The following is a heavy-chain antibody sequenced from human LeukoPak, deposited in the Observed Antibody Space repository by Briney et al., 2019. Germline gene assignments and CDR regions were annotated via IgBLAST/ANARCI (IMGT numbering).Heavy chain of an antibody. V-gene: IGHV3-7*01. CDR2: IKQDGSEK. J-gene: IGHJ4*02. D-gene: IGHD3-22*01. Sequence: GGSLRLSCAVSGFTFSVDWMSWVRQAPGKGLEWVANIKQDGSEKYYVDSVKGRFTISRDNAKNSLYLQMNSLRAEDTAVYYCARYYDSAGYYVGRLDYWGQGTLVTFSS. CDR3: ARYYDSAGYYVGRLDY. CDR1: GFTFSVDW.